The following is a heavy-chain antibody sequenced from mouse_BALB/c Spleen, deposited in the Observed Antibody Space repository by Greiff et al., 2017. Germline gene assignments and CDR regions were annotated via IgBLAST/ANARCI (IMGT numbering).Heavy chain of an antibody. CDR2: ISTYYGDA. D-gene: IGHD1-1*01. Sequence: QVQLQQSGAELVRPGVSVKISCKGSGYTFTDYAMHWVKQSHAKSLEWIGVISTYYGDASYNQKFKGKATMTVDKSSSTAYMELARLTSEDSAIYYCARGSSPAWFADWGQGTLVTVSA. CDR3: ARGSSPAWFAD. J-gene: IGHJ3*01. CDR1: GYTFTDYA. V-gene: IGHV1S137*01.